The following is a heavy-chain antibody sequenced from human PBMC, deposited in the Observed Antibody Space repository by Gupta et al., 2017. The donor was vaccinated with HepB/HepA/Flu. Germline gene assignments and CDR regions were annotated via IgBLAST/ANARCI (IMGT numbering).Heavy chain of an antibody. CDR3: ARGWRTDLVPGGDYYYHYYYMDV. CDR1: GFPFTDYS. V-gene: IGHV1-2*02. Sequence: QVHLVQSGAEVRQPGASAKFSGEASGFPFTDYSLHWVRQAPGQGLEWMGWINPNSGDTYYAQKFLGRVTMTRDTSISTAYMEVTGLCTDDAAVYYCARGWRTDLVPGGDYYYHYYYMDVWGKGTTVTVSS. D-gene: IGHD6-6*01. CDR2: INPNSGDT. J-gene: IGHJ6*03.